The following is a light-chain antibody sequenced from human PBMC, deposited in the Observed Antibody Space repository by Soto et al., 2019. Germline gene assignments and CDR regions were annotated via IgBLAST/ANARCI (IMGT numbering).Light chain of an antibody. CDR1: QSVSSSY. Sequence: EIVLTQSPGTLSLYPGERATLSCRASQSVSSSYLAWYQQKPGQAPRLLIYGASSRATGIPDRFSGSGSGTDFTLTISRLEPEDFVVYYCQQYGSSPLYTFGQGTKLEIK. CDR2: GAS. V-gene: IGKV3-20*01. CDR3: QQYGSSPLYT. J-gene: IGKJ2*01.